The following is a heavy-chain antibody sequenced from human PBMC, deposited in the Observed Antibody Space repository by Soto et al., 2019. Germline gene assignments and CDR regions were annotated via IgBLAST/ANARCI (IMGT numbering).Heavy chain of an antibody. Sequence: PSETLSLTCTVSGGSISSYYWGWIRDPPGKGLEWIGSIYYSGSTYYNPSLKSRVTISVDTSKNQFSLKLSSVTAADTAVYYCARRGYDYVWGSYRPDAFDIWGLGTMVTVSS. V-gene: IGHV4-39*01. J-gene: IGHJ3*02. CDR1: GGSISSYY. CDR3: ARRGYDYVWGSYRPDAFDI. D-gene: IGHD3-16*02. CDR2: IYYSGST.